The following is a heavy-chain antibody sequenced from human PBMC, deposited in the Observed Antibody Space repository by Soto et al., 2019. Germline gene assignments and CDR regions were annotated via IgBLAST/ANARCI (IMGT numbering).Heavy chain of an antibody. V-gene: IGHV4-30-2*01. D-gene: IGHD2-2*01. CDR2: IYHSGST. CDR3: ARGGLGVVVPAAISSYYYYGMDV. Sequence: TLSLTCAVSGGSISSGGYSWSWIRQPPGKGLEWIGYIYHSGSTYYNPSLRSRVTISVDRSKNQFSLKLSSVTAADTAVYYCARGGLGVVVPAAISSYYYYGMDVWGQGTTVTVSS. CDR1: GGSISSGGYS. J-gene: IGHJ6*02.